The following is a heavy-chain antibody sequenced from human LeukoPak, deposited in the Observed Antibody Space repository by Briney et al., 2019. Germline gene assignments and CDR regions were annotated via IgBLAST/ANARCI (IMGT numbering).Heavy chain of an antibody. D-gene: IGHD3-9*01. Sequence: GGSLRLSCAASGFTFDDNAMRWVRHAPGKGLEWVSGISWNSGSIVYADSVKGRFTISRDNAKNSLYLQMNSLRAEDTALYYCAKDIEILTGYYLGGIDYWGQGTLVTVSS. CDR3: AKDIEILTGYYLGGIDY. CDR1: GFTFDDNA. CDR2: ISWNSGSI. V-gene: IGHV3-9*01. J-gene: IGHJ4*02.